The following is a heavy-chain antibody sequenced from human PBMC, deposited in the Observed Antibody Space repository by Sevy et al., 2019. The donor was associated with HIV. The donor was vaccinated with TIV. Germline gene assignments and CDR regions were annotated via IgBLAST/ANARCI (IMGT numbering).Heavy chain of an antibody. CDR3: ARPYCSGDDCYSELDY. J-gene: IGHJ4*02. CDR2: ISSGSGTI. D-gene: IGHD2-15*01. CDR1: GFNFRNYS. V-gene: IGHV3-48*02. Sequence: GGSLRLPCAASGFNFRNYSMTWVRQAPGKGLDWVSYISSGSGTIHYADSVKDRFTISRDNAKNSLFLQMNSLRDEDTAIYYCARPYCSGDDCYSELDYWGQGILVTVSS.